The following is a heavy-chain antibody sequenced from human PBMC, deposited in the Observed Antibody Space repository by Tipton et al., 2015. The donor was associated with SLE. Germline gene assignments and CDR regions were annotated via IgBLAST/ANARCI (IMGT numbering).Heavy chain of an antibody. CDR2: INSDGSST. CDR1: GFTFSSYW. Sequence: SLRLSCVASGFTFSSYWMHWVRQAPGKGLVWVSRINSDGSSTSYADSVKGRFTISRDNAKNTLYLQMNSLRAEDTAVYYCARTGYDSAFDIWGQGTMVTGSS. J-gene: IGHJ3*02. CDR3: ARTGYDSAFDI. V-gene: IGHV3-74*01. D-gene: IGHD5-12*01.